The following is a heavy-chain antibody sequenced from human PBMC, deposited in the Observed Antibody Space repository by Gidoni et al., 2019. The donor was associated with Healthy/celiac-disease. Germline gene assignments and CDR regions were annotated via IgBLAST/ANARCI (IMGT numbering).Heavy chain of an antibody. J-gene: IGHJ5*02. CDR1: GFTFSSYS. D-gene: IGHD6-6*01. CDR2: ISSSSSYI. V-gene: IGHV3-21*01. Sequence: EVQLVESGGGLVKPGGSLRLSCAASGFTFSSYSMNWVRQAPGKGLEWVSSISSSSSYIYYADSVKGRFTISRDNAKNSLYLQMNSLRAEDTAVYYCARGAEYSSSSSWFDPWGQGTLVTVSS. CDR3: ARGAEYSSSSSWFDP.